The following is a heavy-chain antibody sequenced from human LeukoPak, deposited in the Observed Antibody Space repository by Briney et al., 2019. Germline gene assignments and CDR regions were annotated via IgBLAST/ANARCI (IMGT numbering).Heavy chain of an antibody. D-gene: IGHD6-13*01. CDR2: TLYYGPNK. CDR3: ARGDRSSWFNFDY. CDR1: GFAFSSYV. J-gene: IGHJ4*02. Sequence: PGGPLRFSCAAPGFAFSSYVMHWVGQAPGKGLEWVAVTLYYGPNKYFADSVRGRFSNSRDNSKNTLYLQMNSLRAEDTAVYYCARGDRSSWFNFDYWGQGTLVTVSS. V-gene: IGHV3-33*01.